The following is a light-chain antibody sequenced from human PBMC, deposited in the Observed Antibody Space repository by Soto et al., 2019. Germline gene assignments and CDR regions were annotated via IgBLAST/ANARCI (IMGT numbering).Light chain of an antibody. CDR2: SDN. V-gene: IGLV1-44*01. CDR3: AAWDASLNGVL. Sequence: QSVLTHPPSTSGTTGQRVTISCSGSTSNIGGNTVNWYQQLPGTAPKLLIHSDNQRPSGVPDRFSGSKSGTSASLAISGLQSEDEADYYCAAWDASLNGVLFGGGTKLTVL. CDR1: TSNIGGNT. J-gene: IGLJ2*01.